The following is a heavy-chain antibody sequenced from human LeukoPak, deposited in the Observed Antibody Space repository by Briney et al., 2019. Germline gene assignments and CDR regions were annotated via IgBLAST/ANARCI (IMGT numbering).Heavy chain of an antibody. J-gene: IGHJ4*02. D-gene: IGHD1-26*01. CDR3: AKDGGPNRGSFDN. CDR1: GFTFSDYY. V-gene: IGHV3-11*01. Sequence: NTGGSLRLSCAASGFTFSDYYMSWIRQAPGKGLEWVSYISSSGSTIYYADSVKGRFTISRDNSKNTLYLRMSSLTAEDTAVYYCAKDGGPNRGSFDNWGQGTLVIVSS. CDR2: ISSSGSTI.